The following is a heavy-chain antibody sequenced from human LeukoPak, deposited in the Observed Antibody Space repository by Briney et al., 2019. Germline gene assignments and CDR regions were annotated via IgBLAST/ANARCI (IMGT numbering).Heavy chain of an antibody. D-gene: IGHD5-18*01. V-gene: IGHV3-33*01. CDR1: GFTFSSYG. CDR2: IWYDGSNK. Sequence: GGSLRLSRAASGFTFSSYGMHWVRQAPGKGLEWVAVIWYDGSNKYYADSVKGRITISRDNSKNTLYLQMNSLRAEDTAVYYCARDRVQLWAVDAFDIWGQGTMVTVSS. CDR3: ARDRVQLWAVDAFDI. J-gene: IGHJ3*02.